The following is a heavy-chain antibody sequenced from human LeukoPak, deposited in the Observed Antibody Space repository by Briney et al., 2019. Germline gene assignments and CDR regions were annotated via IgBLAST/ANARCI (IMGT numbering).Heavy chain of an antibody. J-gene: IGHJ6*03. CDR2: IYYSGST. CDR3: ARELTEYYYGSGSYYRDYYYYYYMDV. D-gene: IGHD3-10*01. Sequence: PSETLSLTCTVSGGSISSSSNYWGWIRQPPGKGLEWIGSIYYSGSTYYNPSLKSRVTISVDTSKNQFSLKLSSVTAADTAVYYCARELTEYYYGSGSYYRDYYYYYYMDVWGKGTTVTVSS. V-gene: IGHV4-39*07. CDR1: GGSISSSSNY.